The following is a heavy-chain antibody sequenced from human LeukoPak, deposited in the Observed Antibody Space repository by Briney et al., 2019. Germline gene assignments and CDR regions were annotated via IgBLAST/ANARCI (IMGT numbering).Heavy chain of an antibody. Sequence: ASVKVSCKASGYTFTSYGISWVRQAPGQGLEWMGWINPNSGGTNYAQKFQGRVTMTRDTSISTAYMELSRLRSDDTAVYYCARDKEYCSSTSCYLAAFDIWGQGTMVTVSS. CDR2: INPNSGGT. V-gene: IGHV1-2*02. CDR3: ARDKEYCSSTSCYLAAFDI. J-gene: IGHJ3*02. D-gene: IGHD2-2*01. CDR1: GYTFTSYG.